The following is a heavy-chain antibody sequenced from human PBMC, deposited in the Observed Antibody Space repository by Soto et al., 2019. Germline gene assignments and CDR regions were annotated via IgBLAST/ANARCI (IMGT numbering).Heavy chain of an antibody. V-gene: IGHV4-31*03. CDR1: GGSISSGGYY. D-gene: IGHD3-22*01. Sequence: ASETLSLTCTVSGGSISSGGYYWSWIRQHPGKGLEWIGYIYYSGGTYYNPSLKSRVTISVDTSKNQFSLKLSSVTAADTAVYYCARARWGYYDSSGPDIWGQGTMVTVSS. CDR2: IYYSGGT. J-gene: IGHJ3*02. CDR3: ARARWGYYDSSGPDI.